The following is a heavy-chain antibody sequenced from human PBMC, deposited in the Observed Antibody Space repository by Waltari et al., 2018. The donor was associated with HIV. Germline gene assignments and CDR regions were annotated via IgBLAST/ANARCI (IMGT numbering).Heavy chain of an antibody. J-gene: IGHJ6*02. V-gene: IGHV3-30-3*01. CDR3: ASLMVVTMVRGVTDYYYGMDV. CDR1: GFTFSSYA. CDR2: ISYDGSNK. D-gene: IGHD3-10*01. Sequence: QVQLVESGGGVVQPGRSLRLSCAASGFTFSSYAMHWVRQAPGKGLEWVAVISYDGSNKYYEDSVKGRFTISRDNSKNTLYLQMNSLRAEDTAVYYCASLMVVTMVRGVTDYYYGMDVWGQGTTVTVSS.